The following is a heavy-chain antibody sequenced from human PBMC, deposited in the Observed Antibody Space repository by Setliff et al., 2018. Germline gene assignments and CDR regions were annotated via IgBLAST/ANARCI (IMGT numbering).Heavy chain of an antibody. CDR3: ARAVDSSGYFPYWYFDL. V-gene: IGHV4-59*01. CDR1: GGSIGSSF. D-gene: IGHD3-22*01. Sequence: ETLSLTCTVSGGSIGSSFWNWIRQSPGKGLEWIGYKPNRGDTNSNPSLRSRLTMSVDTSRSQFSLNLTSVTAADTAVYFCARAVDSSGYFPYWYFDLWGRGALVTVSS. CDR2: KPNRGDT. J-gene: IGHJ2*01.